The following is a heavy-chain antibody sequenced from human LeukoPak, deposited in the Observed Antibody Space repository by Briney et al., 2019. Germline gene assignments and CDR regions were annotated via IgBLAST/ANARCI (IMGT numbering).Heavy chain of an antibody. V-gene: IGHV4-34*01. J-gene: IGHJ4*02. Sequence: PSETLSLTCAVYGGSFGGYYWSWIRQPPGKGLEWIGEINHSGSTNYNPSLKSRVTISVDTSKNQFSLKLSSVTAADTAVYYCARGHLHYYTGRDFDYWGQGTLVTVSS. CDR2: INHSGST. D-gene: IGHD3-3*01. CDR3: ARGHLHYYTGRDFDY. CDR1: GGSFGGYY.